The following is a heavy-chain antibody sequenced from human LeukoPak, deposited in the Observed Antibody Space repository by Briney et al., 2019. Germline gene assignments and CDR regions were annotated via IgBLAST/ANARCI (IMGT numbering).Heavy chain of an antibody. J-gene: IGHJ4*02. Sequence: GGSLRLSCAASGFTFSSYAMSWVRQAPGKGLEWVSAISRSGGSTYYAHSVKGRITISRDNCKNTLYLQKNSLRAEDTAVYYCAKDPFACSRGSCYPARNGLFDFWGQGTLVTVSS. CDR2: ISRSGGST. CDR1: GFTFSSYA. CDR3: AKDPFACSRGSCYPARNGLFDF. V-gene: IGHV3-23*01. D-gene: IGHD2-15*01.